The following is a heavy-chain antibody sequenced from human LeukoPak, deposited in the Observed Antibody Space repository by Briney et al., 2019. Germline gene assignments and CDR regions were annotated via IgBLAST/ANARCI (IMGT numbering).Heavy chain of an antibody. V-gene: IGHV5-51*01. CDR1: GYSFTINW. J-gene: IGHJ4*02. CDR3: ARHPYSSGWGDY. Sequence: GESLKISCKGSGYSFTINWIGWVRQMPGKGLEWMGIIYPGDSDTKYSPSFQGQVTISADKSTSTAYLQWSSLKASDTAMYYCARHPYSSGWGDYWGQGTLVTVSS. CDR2: IYPGDSDT. D-gene: IGHD6-19*01.